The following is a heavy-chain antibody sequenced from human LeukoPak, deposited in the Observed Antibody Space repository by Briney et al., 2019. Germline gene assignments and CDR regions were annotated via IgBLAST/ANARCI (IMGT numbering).Heavy chain of an antibody. CDR1: GFTFDDYG. CDR2: INWNGDNT. J-gene: IGHJ4*02. D-gene: IGHD4-17*01. Sequence: PGGSLRLSCAASGFTFDDYGMSWVRQAPGKGLEWVSGINWNGDNTDYADSVKGRFTISRDNAKNSLYLQMNSLRAEDTAVYYCARLTTTGTTPFDYWGQVTLVTVSS. CDR3: ARLTTTGTTPFDY. V-gene: IGHV3-20*04.